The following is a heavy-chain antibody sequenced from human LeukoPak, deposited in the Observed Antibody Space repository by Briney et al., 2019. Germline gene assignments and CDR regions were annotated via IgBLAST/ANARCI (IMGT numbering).Heavy chain of an antibody. CDR3: ASSFSSSSVGY. CDR2: ISSSSSYI. D-gene: IGHD6-6*01. CDR1: GFTFSSYS. J-gene: IGHJ4*02. V-gene: IGHV3-21*01. Sequence: GGSLRLSCAASGFTFSSYSMTWVRQAPGKGLEWVSSISSSSSYIYYADSVKGRFPISRDNAKNSLYLQMNSLRAEDTAVYYCASSFSSSSVGYWGQGTLVTVSS.